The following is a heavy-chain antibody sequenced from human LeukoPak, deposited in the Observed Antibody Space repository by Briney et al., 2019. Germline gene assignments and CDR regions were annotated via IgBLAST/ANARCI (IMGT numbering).Heavy chain of an antibody. Sequence: GGSLTLPCAASGFTLSRYGMSWVRQAPGEGLEWVSAISGSGVSTYYADSLKRRFTISRDNSKNTLYLQMTRLRADDTAADYCSKAFYGSGSSIPLAGDAFDIWGEGTMVTVSS. V-gene: IGHV3-23*01. D-gene: IGHD3-10*01. CDR3: SKAFYGSGSSIPLAGDAFDI. CDR2: ISGSGVST. J-gene: IGHJ3*02. CDR1: GFTLSRYG.